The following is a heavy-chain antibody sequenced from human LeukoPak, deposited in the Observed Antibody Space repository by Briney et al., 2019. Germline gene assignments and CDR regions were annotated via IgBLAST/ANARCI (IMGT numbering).Heavy chain of an antibody. D-gene: IGHD7-27*01. V-gene: IGHV3-15*01. J-gene: IGHJ3*02. CDR1: GFTFSNSY. CDR3: GTGSAFDI. Sequence: GGSLRLSCAASGFTFSNSYMSWVRQAPGKGLEWVGLIKRKSDGETTDYATPVKGRFTISRDESKNTLYVQMDSLKSEDTAVYYCGTGSAFDIWGQGTMVTVYS. CDR2: IKRKSDGETT.